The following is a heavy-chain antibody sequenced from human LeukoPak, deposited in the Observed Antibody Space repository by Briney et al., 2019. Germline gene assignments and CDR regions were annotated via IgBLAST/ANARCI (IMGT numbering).Heavy chain of an antibody. CDR1: GYTFTSYG. Sequence: GASVKVSCKASGYTFTSYGISWVRQAPGQGLEWMGWISAYNGNTNYAQKLQGRVTMTTDTSTSTAYMELRSLGSEDTAVYHCARGYCSSTSCQYYFDYWGQGTLVTVSS. CDR2: ISAYNGNT. CDR3: ARGYCSSTSCQYYFDY. D-gene: IGHD2-2*01. J-gene: IGHJ4*02. V-gene: IGHV1-18*04.